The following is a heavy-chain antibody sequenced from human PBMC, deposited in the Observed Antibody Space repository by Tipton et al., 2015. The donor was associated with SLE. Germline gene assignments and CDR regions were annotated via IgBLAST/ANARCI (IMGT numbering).Heavy chain of an antibody. Sequence: SLRLSCTVSDASMNYFYWTWIRQAPGKGLEWVSYISSSGSTTYYADSVKGRFTISRDNAKNSLYLQMNSLRADDTAVYYCAREGAAARIAFDIWGQGTMVTVSS. CDR1: DASMNYFY. D-gene: IGHD6-25*01. CDR2: ISSSGSTT. V-gene: IGHV3-11*01. CDR3: AREGAAARIAFDI. J-gene: IGHJ3*02.